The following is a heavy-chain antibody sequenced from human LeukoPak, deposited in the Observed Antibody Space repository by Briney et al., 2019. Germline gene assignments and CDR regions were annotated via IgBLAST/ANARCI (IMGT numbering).Heavy chain of an antibody. V-gene: IGHV1-2*06. CDR2: INPNSGGT. J-gene: IGHJ4*02. CDR1: GYTFTGYY. Sequence: GASVKVSCKASGYTFTGYYIHWVRQAPGQGLEWMGRINPNSGGTNYAQKFQGRVTMTRDTSISTAYMELSRLRSDDTAVYYCARLPSAPAYDFWSGYYTRGEYFDYWGQGTLVTVSS. D-gene: IGHD3-3*01. CDR3: ARLPSAPAYDFWSGYYTRGEYFDY.